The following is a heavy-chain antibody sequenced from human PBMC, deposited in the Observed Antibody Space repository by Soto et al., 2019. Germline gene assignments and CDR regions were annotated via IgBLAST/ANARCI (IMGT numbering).Heavy chain of an antibody. CDR3: ARLVYDTRLNYMYFDF. CDR1: GVSISSGSW. CDR2: IFHDGTA. V-gene: IGHV4-4*02. Sequence: SETLSLTCAVSGVSISSGSWWTWVRQSPQRGLEYIGEIFHDGTANYYPSFERRVAISVDTSKNQFSLKLTSVTAADTAIYFCARLVYDTRLNYMYFDFWGQGTLVTVSS. J-gene: IGHJ4*02. D-gene: IGHD3-10*01.